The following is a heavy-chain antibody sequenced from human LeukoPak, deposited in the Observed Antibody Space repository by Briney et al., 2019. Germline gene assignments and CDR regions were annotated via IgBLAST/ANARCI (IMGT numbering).Heavy chain of an antibody. CDR3: ARLHNYYDSSGYFDY. CDR1: GYTFTSYG. CDR2: ISAYNGNT. V-gene: IGHV1-18*01. J-gene: IGHJ4*02. D-gene: IGHD3-22*01. Sequence: GASVKVSCKASGYTFTSYGISWVRQAPGQGLEWMGWISAYNGNTNYAQKLQGRVTMTTDTSTSTVYMELRSLRSDDTAVYYCARLHNYYDSSGYFDYWGQGTLVTVSS.